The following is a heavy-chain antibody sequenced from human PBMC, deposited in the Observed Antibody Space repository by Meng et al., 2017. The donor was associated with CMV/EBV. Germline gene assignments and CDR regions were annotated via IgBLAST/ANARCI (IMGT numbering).Heavy chain of an antibody. CDR3: ARSVGDIVVVPAASSLDY. D-gene: IGHD2-2*01. Sequence: SETLSLTCAVSGGSIGSSNWWSWVRQPPGKGLEWIGEIYHSGSTNYNPSLKSRVTISVDKSKDQFSLKLSSVTAADTAVYYCARSVGDIVVVPAASSLDYWGQGTLVTVSS. V-gene: IGHV4-4*02. CDR1: GGSIGSSNW. J-gene: IGHJ4*02. CDR2: IYHSGST.